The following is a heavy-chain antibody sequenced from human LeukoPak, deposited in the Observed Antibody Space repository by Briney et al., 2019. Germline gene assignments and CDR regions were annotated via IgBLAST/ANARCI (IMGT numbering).Heavy chain of an antibody. Sequence: SGGSLRLSCAASGFTFDDYTMHWVRQAPGKGLEWVSLISWDGGSTYYADSVKGRFTISRDNSKNSLYLQMNSLRTEDTALYYCAKDLQPLHSVAGMDVWGQGTTVTVSS. CDR3: AKDLQPLHSVAGMDV. CDR1: GFTFDDYT. D-gene: IGHD6-13*01. V-gene: IGHV3-43*01. J-gene: IGHJ6*02. CDR2: ISWDGGST.